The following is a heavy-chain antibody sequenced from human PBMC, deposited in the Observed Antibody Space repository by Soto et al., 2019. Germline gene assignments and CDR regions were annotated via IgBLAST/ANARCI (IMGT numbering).Heavy chain of an antibody. Sequence: QVQLVQYGAEVKKPGSSVKVSCKASGGTFSSYAISWVRQAPGQGLEWMGGIIPIFGTANYAQKFQGRVTITADESTSTAYMELSSLRSEDTAVYYCARAVVPYYYDSSGYYYWFDPWGQGTLVTVSS. J-gene: IGHJ5*02. CDR1: GGTFSSYA. CDR3: ARAVVPYYYDSSGYYYWFDP. D-gene: IGHD3-22*01. V-gene: IGHV1-69*01. CDR2: IIPIFGTA.